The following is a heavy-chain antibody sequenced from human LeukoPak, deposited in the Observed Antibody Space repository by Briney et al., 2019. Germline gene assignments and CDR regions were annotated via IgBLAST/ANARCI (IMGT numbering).Heavy chain of an antibody. Sequence: PETLCLTCTVSGGSISSYYWSWIRQPAGKGLEWIGRIYTGGSTNYNPSLRSRVTMSVDTSKNQFSLKLSSVTAADTAVYYCARDYYDTSGLLTKYYFDYWGQGTLVTVSS. CDR3: ARDYYDTSGLLTKYYFDY. CDR2: IYTGGST. D-gene: IGHD3-22*01. CDR1: GGSISSYY. V-gene: IGHV4-4*07. J-gene: IGHJ4*02.